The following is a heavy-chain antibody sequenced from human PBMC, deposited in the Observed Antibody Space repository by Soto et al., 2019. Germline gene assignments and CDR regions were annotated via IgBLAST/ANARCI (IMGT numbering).Heavy chain of an antibody. CDR1: GFTFSSYA. D-gene: IGHD6-6*01. Sequence: AGGSLRLSCAASGFTFSSYAMSWVRQAPGKGLEWVSAISGSGGSTYYADSVKGRFTISRDNSKNTLYLQMNSLRAEDTAVYYCAKQLGSRQLEYYFDYWGQGTLVTVSS. V-gene: IGHV3-23*01. CDR2: ISGSGGST. J-gene: IGHJ4*02. CDR3: AKQLGSRQLEYYFDY.